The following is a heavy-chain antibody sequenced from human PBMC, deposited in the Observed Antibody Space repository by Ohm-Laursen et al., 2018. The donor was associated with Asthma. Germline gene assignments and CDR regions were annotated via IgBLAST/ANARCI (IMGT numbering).Heavy chain of an antibody. V-gene: IGHV1-69*13. Sequence: ASVKVSCKASGGTFSSYAISWVRQAPGQGLEWMGGIIPIFGTANYAQKFQGRVTITADESTSTAYMELSSLRSEDTAVYYCAKSTRQLLFFDYWGQGTLVTVSS. CDR3: AKSTRQLLFFDY. CDR2: IIPIFGTA. D-gene: IGHD1-26*01. CDR1: GGTFSSYA. J-gene: IGHJ4*02.